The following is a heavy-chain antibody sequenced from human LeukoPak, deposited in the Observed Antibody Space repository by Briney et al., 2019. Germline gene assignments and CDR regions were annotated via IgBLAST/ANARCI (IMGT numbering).Heavy chain of an antibody. D-gene: IGHD3-22*01. CDR1: GFTFSSYS. CDR3: ARGRYYYDSSGYYYNQKNFDY. Sequence: PGGSLRLSCAASGFTFSSYSMNWVRQAPGKGLEWVSYISSSSSTIYYADSVKGRFTISRDNAKNSLYLQMNSLRAEDTAVYYCARGRYYYDSSGYYYNQKNFDYWGQGTLVTVSS. V-gene: IGHV3-48*01. J-gene: IGHJ4*02. CDR2: ISSSSSTI.